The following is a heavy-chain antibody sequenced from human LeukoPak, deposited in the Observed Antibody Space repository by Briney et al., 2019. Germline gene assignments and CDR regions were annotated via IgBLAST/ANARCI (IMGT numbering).Heavy chain of an antibody. CDR3: AIAGRTTGTTRRFDY. D-gene: IGHD4-17*01. J-gene: IGHJ4*02. CDR1: GFTLTSYA. V-gene: IGHV3-30-3*01. CDR2: ISYDGSNK. Sequence: GGSLRLSCTASGFTLTSYATSWVREAPGKGLEWVAVISYDGSNKYSADSAKGRFTISRDNSKNTFYLQMNLRRVEDPAVFYCAIAGRTTGTTRRFDYWGQGTLVTVSS.